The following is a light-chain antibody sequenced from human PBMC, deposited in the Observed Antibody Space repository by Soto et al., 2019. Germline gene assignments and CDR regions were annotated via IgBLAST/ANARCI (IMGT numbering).Light chain of an antibody. Sequence: EIVLTQSPGTLSLSPGERATLSCRASQSVSSSYLAWYQQKPGQAPRLLIYGASSRATGIPDRFSGSGSGTDFTLTISRLEPEDFAVYYCQHYASSPPAWTFGQGTKVEIK. V-gene: IGKV3-20*01. CDR1: QSVSSSY. CDR3: QHYASSPPAWT. CDR2: GAS. J-gene: IGKJ1*01.